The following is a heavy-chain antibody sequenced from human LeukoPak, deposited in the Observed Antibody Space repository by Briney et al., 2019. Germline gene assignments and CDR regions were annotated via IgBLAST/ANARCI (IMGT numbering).Heavy chain of an antibody. D-gene: IGHD3-22*01. CDR2: IGAYNGNT. Sequence: ASVKVSCKASGYTFTSYGISWVRQAPGQGLEWMGWIGAYNGNTNYAQKLQGRVTMTTDTSTSTAYMELRSLRSDDTAVYYCAIPWYYYDSSGYYSWGQGTLVTVSS. J-gene: IGHJ4*02. CDR1: GYTFTSYG. CDR3: AIPWYYYDSSGYYS. V-gene: IGHV1-18*01.